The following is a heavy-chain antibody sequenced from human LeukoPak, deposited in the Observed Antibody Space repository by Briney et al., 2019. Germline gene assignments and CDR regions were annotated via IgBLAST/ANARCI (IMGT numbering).Heavy chain of an antibody. CDR1: GFTFSSYS. V-gene: IGHV3-21*04. Sequence: PGGSLRLSCAASGFTFSSYSMNWVRQAPGKGLEWVSSISSSSSYIYYADSVKGRFTISRDNAKNSLYLQMNSLRAEDTAVYYCARDINDEERSNPQRFDPWGQGTLVTVSS. D-gene: IGHD2-2*01. CDR3: ARDINDEERSNPQRFDP. CDR2: ISSSSSYI. J-gene: IGHJ5*02.